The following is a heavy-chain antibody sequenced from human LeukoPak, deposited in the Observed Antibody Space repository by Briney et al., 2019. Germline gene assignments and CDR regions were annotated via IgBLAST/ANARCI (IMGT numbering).Heavy chain of an antibody. CDR1: GGSVNSGSYY. CDR2: INHSGST. Sequence: PETLSLTCTVSGGSVNSGSYYWSWIRQPPGKGLEWIGEINHSGSTNYNPSLKSRVTISVDTSKNQFSLKLSSVTAADTAVYYCARSPRLILTGYSRTWFDPWGQGTLVTVSS. CDR3: ARSPRLILTGYSRTWFDP. J-gene: IGHJ5*02. V-gene: IGHV4-39*07. D-gene: IGHD3-9*01.